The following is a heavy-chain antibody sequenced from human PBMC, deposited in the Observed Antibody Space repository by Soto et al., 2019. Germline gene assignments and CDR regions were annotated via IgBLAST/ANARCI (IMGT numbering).Heavy chain of an antibody. J-gene: IGHJ6*02. V-gene: IGHV3-48*04. Sequence: EVQLVESGGGLVQPGGSLRVSCAASGFTLSRYSMNWVRQAPGKGLEWLSYISSSGSTIYYADSVKGRFTISRDNAKNSLYLQMNSLRAEDTAVYYCATNCGGDCYSGLFVVVGVWGQGTTVTVSS. CDR1: GFTLSRYS. CDR3: ATNCGGDCYSGLFVVVGV. CDR2: ISSSGSTI. D-gene: IGHD2-21*02.